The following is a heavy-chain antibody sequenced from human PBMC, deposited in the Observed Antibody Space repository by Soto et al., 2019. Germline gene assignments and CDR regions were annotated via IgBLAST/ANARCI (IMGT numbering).Heavy chain of an antibody. Sequence: GGSLGLSCAASGFTFSSYWMSWVRQAPGKGLEWVANIKQDGSEKYYVDSVKGRFTISRDNAKNSLYLKMNSLRAEDTAVYYCGRQDVCGGGITILGVVSLGQAFDIWGQGTMVTVSS. CDR3: GRQDVCGGGITILGVVSLGQAFDI. CDR2: IKQDGSEK. V-gene: IGHV3-7*03. D-gene: IGHD3-3*01. CDR1: GFTFSSYW. J-gene: IGHJ3*02.